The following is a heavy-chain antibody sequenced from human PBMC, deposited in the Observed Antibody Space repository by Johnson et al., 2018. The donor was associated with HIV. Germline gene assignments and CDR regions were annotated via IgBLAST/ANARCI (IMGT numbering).Heavy chain of an antibody. CDR1: GFVFSDSH. V-gene: IGHV3-11*04. Sequence: QVQLVESGGDLVKPGGSLRVSCLASGFVFSDSHMSWIRQAPGKGLEWISYISSGGSTYYADSVKGRFTISRDNSKNTLYLQMNSLRAGDTAVYYCARGKAFDIWGQGTMVTVSS. J-gene: IGHJ3*02. CDR2: ISSGGST. CDR3: ARGKAFDI.